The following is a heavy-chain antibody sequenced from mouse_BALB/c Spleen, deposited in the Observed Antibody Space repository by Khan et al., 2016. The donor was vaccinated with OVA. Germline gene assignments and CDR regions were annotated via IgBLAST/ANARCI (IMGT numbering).Heavy chain of an antibody. Sequence: EVQLVESGPGLVKPSQSLTLTCTVTGYSITSDYAWYWIRQFPGSKLEWMGYIPYSGSISYNPSLKSRITTNRDTSKSQVFLQLNSVTTEDTATYYCARRSVWGAGTTVTVSS. J-gene: IGHJ1*01. CDR1: GYSITSDYA. V-gene: IGHV3-2*02. CDR2: IPYSGSI. CDR3: ARRSV.